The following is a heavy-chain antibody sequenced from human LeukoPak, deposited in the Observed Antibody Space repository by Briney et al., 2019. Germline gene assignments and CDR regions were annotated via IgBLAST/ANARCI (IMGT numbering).Heavy chain of an antibody. Sequence: PSETLSLTCAVSGGSISSGGYSWNWIRQPPGKGLEWIGYIYHSGSTYYNPSLKSRVTISVDRSKNQFSLKLSSVTAADTAVYYCARGSPVFVDYWGQGTLVTVSP. J-gene: IGHJ4*02. CDR2: IYHSGST. CDR1: GGSISSGGYS. D-gene: IGHD6-6*01. CDR3: ARGSPVFVDY. V-gene: IGHV4-30-2*01.